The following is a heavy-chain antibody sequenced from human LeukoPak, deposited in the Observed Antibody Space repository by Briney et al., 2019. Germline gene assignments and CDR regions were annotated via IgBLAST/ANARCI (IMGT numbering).Heavy chain of an antibody. D-gene: IGHD3-22*01. Sequence: GGSLRLSCAASGFTFSSYGLTWVRQAPGKGLEWVSGISGSGGSTYYADSVKGRFTIPRANSKNTLYLQMNSLRAEDTAVYDCAKSSGYYLDAFDIWGQGTMVTVSS. CDR2: ISGSGGST. CDR3: AKSSGYYLDAFDI. V-gene: IGHV3-23*01. J-gene: IGHJ3*02. CDR1: GFTFSSYG.